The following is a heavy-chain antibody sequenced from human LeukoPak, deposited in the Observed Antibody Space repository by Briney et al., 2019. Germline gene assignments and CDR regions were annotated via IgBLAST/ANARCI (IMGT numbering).Heavy chain of an antibody. D-gene: IGHD6-6*01. CDR2: IYYSGST. J-gene: IGHJ4*02. V-gene: IGHV4-59*01. CDR3: ATHHSSSPLDY. CDR1: GGSISNYY. Sequence: PSETLSLTCTVSGGSISNYYWSWIRQPPGKGLEWIGYIYYSGSTNYNPSLKSRVTISVDTSKNQFSLKLSSVTAADTAVYYCATHHSSSPLDYWGQGTLVTVSS.